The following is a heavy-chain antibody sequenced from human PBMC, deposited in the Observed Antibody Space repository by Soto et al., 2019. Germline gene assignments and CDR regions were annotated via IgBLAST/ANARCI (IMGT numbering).Heavy chain of an antibody. CDR2: ISYSGNT. Sequence: SETLSLTCTVSGGSISSYYWSWIRQPPGRGLEWIGYISYSGNTDYNPSLKGRVTIAVDRSTNQFSLKLSSVTAADTAVYYCARFRGYSGYLLDYWGQGNLVTVSS. V-gene: IGHV4-59*01. J-gene: IGHJ4*02. D-gene: IGHD5-12*01. CDR1: GGSISSYY. CDR3: ARFRGYSGYLLDY.